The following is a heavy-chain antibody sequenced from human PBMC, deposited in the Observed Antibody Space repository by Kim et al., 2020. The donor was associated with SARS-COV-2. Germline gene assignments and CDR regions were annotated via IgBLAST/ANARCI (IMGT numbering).Heavy chain of an antibody. V-gene: IGHV1-69*04. CDR3: ARDFILTGYTPQLIHYYYGMDV. CDR1: GGTFSSYA. Sequence: SVKVSCKASGGTFSSYAISWVRQAPGQGLEWMGRIIPILGIANYAQKFQGRVTITADKSTSTAYMELSSLRSEDTAVYYCARDFILTGYTPQLIHYYYGMDVWGQGTTVTVSS. CDR2: IIPILGIA. J-gene: IGHJ6*02. D-gene: IGHD3-9*01.